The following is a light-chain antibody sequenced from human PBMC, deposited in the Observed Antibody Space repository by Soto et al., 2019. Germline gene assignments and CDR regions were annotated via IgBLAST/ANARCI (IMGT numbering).Light chain of an antibody. CDR3: QQYGSSPTT. Sequence: EIVLTQSPGTLSLSPGERATLSCRASPSVSSSYLAWYQQQPGQAPRLLIYGASSRATGIPDRFSGSGSGKDFTLTSSRLEPEDFAVYYCQQYGSSPTTFGQGTKLEIK. V-gene: IGKV3-20*01. CDR1: PSVSSSY. CDR2: GAS. J-gene: IGKJ1*01.